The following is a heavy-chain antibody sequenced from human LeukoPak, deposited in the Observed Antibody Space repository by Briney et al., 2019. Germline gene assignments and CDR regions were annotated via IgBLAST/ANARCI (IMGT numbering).Heavy chain of an antibody. CDR1: GGSVSSGSYY. Sequence: SETLSLTCTVSGGSVSSGSYYWSWIRQPPGKGLEWIGYIYYSGSTNYNPSLKSRVTISVDTPKNQFSLKLSSVTAADTAVYYCARWDTAMVTFDYWGQGTLVTVSS. CDR3: ARWDTAMVTFDY. V-gene: IGHV4-61*01. J-gene: IGHJ4*02. D-gene: IGHD5-18*01. CDR2: IYYSGST.